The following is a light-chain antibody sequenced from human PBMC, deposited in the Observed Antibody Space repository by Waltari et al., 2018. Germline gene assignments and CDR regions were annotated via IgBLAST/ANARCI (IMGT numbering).Light chain of an antibody. J-gene: IGKJ1*01. CDR3: QQRDNWPRT. CDR2: DAS. Sequence: IVLTQSPATLSLSPGERAALSCRASQSISRYLAWYQQKPGQAPRLLIYDASNRATGIPARFSGRGSGTDFTLSITTLEPEDFAVYDCQQRDNWPRTFGQGTRVEV. V-gene: IGKV3-11*01. CDR1: QSISRY.